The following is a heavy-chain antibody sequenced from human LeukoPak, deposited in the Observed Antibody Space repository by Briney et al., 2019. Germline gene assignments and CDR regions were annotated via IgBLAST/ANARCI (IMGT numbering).Heavy chain of an antibody. J-gene: IGHJ5*02. Sequence: SVKVSCKASGGTFSSYAISWVRQAPGQGLEWMGGITPIFGTANYAQKFQGRVTITADESTSTAYMELSSLRSEDTAVYYCARGRDIVVVPAANDLYNWFDPWGQGTLVTVSS. CDR3: ARGRDIVVVPAANDLYNWFDP. V-gene: IGHV1-69*13. CDR2: ITPIFGTA. D-gene: IGHD2-2*01. CDR1: GGTFSSYA.